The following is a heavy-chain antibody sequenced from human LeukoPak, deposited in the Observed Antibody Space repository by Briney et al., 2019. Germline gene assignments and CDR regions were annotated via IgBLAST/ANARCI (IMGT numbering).Heavy chain of an antibody. CDR3: ARNNPDYGELAGFDY. V-gene: IGHV3-48*03. D-gene: IGHD4-17*01. CDR1: GFTFSSYE. Sequence: GGSLRLSCAASGFTFSSYEMNWVRQAPGKGLEWVSYISSSGSTIYYADSVKGRFTISRDNAKNSLYLQMNSLRAEDTAAYYCARNNPDYGELAGFDYWGQGTLVTVSS. J-gene: IGHJ4*02. CDR2: ISSSGSTI.